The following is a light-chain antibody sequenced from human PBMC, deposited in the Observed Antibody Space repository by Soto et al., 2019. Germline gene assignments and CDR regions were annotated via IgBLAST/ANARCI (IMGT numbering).Light chain of an antibody. V-gene: IGLV2-14*01. J-gene: IGLJ3*02. CDR2: EVS. CDR1: SSDVGAYNY. Sequence: QSALTQPASVSGSPEQSITISCTGTSSDVGAYNYVSWYQQHPGKAPKLMIFEVSNRPSGVSNRFSGSKSANTASLTISGLQAEDEADYYCSSYTSSSTVVFGGGTKLTVL. CDR3: SSYTSSSTVV.